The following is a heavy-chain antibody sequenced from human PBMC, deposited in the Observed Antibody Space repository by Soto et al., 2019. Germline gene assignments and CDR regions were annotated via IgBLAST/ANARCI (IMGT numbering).Heavy chain of an antibody. CDR3: ARGGVTYCRSTSCPNLDV. J-gene: IGHJ6*04. Sequence: SETLSLTCAVYGGSFSYYWSWIRQPPGKGLEWIGEINHSGNTNYNPSLKSRVTISVDTSKNQVSLKLSSVTAADTAVYYCARGGVTYCRSTSCPNLDVWGKGTTVTVSS. D-gene: IGHD2-2*01. CDR1: GGSFSYY. V-gene: IGHV4-34*01. CDR2: INHSGNT.